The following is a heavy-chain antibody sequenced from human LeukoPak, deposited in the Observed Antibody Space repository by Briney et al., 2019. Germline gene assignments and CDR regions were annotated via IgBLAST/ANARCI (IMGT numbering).Heavy chain of an antibody. J-gene: IGHJ6*03. V-gene: IGHV3-64*02. Sequence: GGSLRLSCAASGFTFSSYAMHWVRQAPGKGLEYVSGISSNGGSTYYADSVKGRFTISRDNSKNTLYFQMGSLRAEDMAVYYCARVTHQLLWGGRDYYYYMDVWGKGTTVTVSS. D-gene: IGHD2-2*01. CDR1: GFTFSSYA. CDR2: ISSNGGST. CDR3: ARVTHQLLWGGRDYYYYMDV.